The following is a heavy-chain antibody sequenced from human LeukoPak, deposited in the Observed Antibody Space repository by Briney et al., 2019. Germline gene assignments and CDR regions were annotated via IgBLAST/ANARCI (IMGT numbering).Heavy chain of an antibody. J-gene: IGHJ6*03. V-gene: IGHV4-39*07. D-gene: IGHD2-15*01. CDR1: GGSLRSDRHN. CDR3: ARDLGGYPFFMDV. Sequence: PSETLSLTCSVSGGSLRSDRHNWAWVRQSADKGLEHIGSVDQTGSPYYNLPLKSRVTISVDTSNKQFSLNLTSVTAADTAVYYCARDLGGYPFFMDVWGKGITVTVSS. CDR2: VDQTGSP.